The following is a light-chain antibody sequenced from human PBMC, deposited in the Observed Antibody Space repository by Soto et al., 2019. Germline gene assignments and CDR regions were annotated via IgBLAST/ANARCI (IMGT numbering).Light chain of an antibody. CDR2: DAS. V-gene: IGKV1-5*01. J-gene: IGKJ4*01. CDR3: QLYNSFSQV. CDR1: QSMNTW. Sequence: DIQMTQSPSTLSASIGDRVNITCRASQSMNTWLAWSQQKPGKAPKLLIYDASTLESGVPSRFSGSGSGTEFTLTITSLQPDDFATYYCQLYNSFSQVFGGGTKVEIK.